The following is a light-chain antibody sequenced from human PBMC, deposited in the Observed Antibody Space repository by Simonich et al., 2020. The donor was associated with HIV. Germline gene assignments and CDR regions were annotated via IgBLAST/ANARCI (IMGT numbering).Light chain of an antibody. J-gene: IGKJ2*01. CDR3: QQYYNWPRT. V-gene: IGKV3-15*01. Sequence: EIVMTQSPATLSVSPGERATLSCRASERVSNKLAWYQQKLGQAPRLLIYGASTRATGTPARFSGSGSGTEFTLTITSMQSEDFAVYYCQQYYNWPRTFGQGTKLEI. CDR2: GAS. CDR1: ERVSNK.